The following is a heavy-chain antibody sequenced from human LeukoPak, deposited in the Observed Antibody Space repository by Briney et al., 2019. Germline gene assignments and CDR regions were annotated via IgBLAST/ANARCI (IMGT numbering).Heavy chain of an antibody. V-gene: IGHV3-23*01. CDR1: GFTFSSYA. CDR2: ISGSGGST. J-gene: IGHJ5*02. CDR3: AKDVPKEWLVRRWFDP. Sequence: GGSLRLSCAASGFTFSSYAMSWVRQAPGKGLEWVSAISGSGGSTYYADSVKGRFTISRDNSNNTLYLQMNSLRAEDTAVYYCAKDVPKEWLVRRWFDPWGQGTLVTVSS. D-gene: IGHD6-19*01.